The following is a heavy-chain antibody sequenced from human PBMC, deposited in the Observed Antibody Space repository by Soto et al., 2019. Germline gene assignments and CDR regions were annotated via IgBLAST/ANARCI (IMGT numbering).Heavy chain of an antibody. CDR1: GFTFSLYN. CDR2: FSSSGTYI. J-gene: IGHJ5*02. CDR3: ARGFRPGYDAGYTYFDP. V-gene: IGHV3-21*01. D-gene: IGHD3-22*01. Sequence: VGSVRLACAASGFTFSLYNMNWVRQAPGKGLEWVSSFSSSGTYIYYADSVKGRFTISRDNAKNSLFLQMNNLRAEDTAVYYCARGFRPGYDAGYTYFDPWGQGTLVTVSS.